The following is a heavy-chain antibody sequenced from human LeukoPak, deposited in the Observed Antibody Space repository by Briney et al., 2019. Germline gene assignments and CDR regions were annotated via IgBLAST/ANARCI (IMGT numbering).Heavy chain of an antibody. D-gene: IGHD1-26*01. J-gene: IGHJ4*02. CDR1: GGSFSGYY. CDR3: ARGNSGSYSDSDY. CDR2: INHSGST. V-gene: IGHV4-34*01. Sequence: PSETLSLTCAVYGGSFSGYYWSWIRQPPGKGLEWIGEINHSGSTNYNPSLKSRVTISVDTSKNQFSLKLSSVTAADTAVYYCARGNSGSYSDSDYWGQGTLVTVSS.